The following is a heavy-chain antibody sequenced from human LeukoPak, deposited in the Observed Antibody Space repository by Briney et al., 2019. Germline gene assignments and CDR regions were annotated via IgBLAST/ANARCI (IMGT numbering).Heavy chain of an antibody. CDR2: IYTSGST. D-gene: IGHD3-10*01. J-gene: IGHJ5*02. CDR1: GGSISSYY. CDR3: ARGATYYYGSGSFNWFDP. V-gene: IGHV4-4*07. Sequence: SVTLSLTCTVSGGSISSYYWSWIRQPAGKGLEWIGRIYTSGSTNYNPSLKSRVTMSVDTSKNQFSLKLSSVTAADTAVYYCARGATYYYGSGSFNWFDPWGQGTLVTVSS.